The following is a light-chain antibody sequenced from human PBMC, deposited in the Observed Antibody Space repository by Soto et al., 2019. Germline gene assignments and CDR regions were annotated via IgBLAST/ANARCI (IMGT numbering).Light chain of an antibody. V-gene: IGKV1-39*01. Sequence: DIQMTQSPSTVSASVGDRVTVTCRASQSVNVWLAWYQQKPGKAPKLLLFAASSLQSGVPSRFSGSGSGTDFTLTISSLQPEDFATYYCQESYSSFRFGGGTKVDIK. CDR2: AAS. CDR1: QSVNVW. J-gene: IGKJ4*01. CDR3: QESYSSFR.